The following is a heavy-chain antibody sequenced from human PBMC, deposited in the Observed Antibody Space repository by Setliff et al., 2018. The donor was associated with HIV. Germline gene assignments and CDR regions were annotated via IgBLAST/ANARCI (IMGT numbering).Heavy chain of an antibody. CDR1: SDSISSSY. J-gene: IGHJ4*01. Sequence: SETLSLTCTVSSDSISSSYWTWIRQPPGQGLEWIGYVHHSGSTKYNASLRSRVTMSVDTSKNLFSLTLRSVTAADTAVYYCARRAPGWFGEFDYWGQERWSPSPQ. CDR2: VHHSGST. D-gene: IGHD3-10*01. CDR3: ARRAPGWFGEFDY. V-gene: IGHV4-59*08.